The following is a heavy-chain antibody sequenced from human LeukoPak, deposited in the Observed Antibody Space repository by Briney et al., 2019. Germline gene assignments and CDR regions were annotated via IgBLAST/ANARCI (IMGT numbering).Heavy chain of an antibody. J-gene: IGHJ4*02. CDR2: IYSGGST. CDR1: GFTVSNSY. CDR3: ARDAAYDSFDY. Sequence: GGSLRLSCAASGFTVSNSYMSWVRQAPGKGLQWVSVIYSGGSTFYADSVKGRFTVSRDSSKNTLYLEMNSLRAEDTAVYYCARDAAYDSFDYWGQGTLVTVS. V-gene: IGHV3-53*01. D-gene: IGHD3-22*01.